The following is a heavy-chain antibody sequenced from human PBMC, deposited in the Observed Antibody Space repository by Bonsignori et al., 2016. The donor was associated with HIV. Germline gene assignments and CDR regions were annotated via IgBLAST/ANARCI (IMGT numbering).Heavy chain of an antibody. CDR3: ARRRGNGRGYHYFDY. CDR1: GGSIISTTDC. CDR2: IFHSGTS. Sequence: QLRLQESGPGLVRPSETVSLTCTVSGGSIISTTDCWAWIRQPPGKGLEWIVSIFHSGTSHYNPSLQSRVTTSVDTSKNQFSLNLSSMTAADTAVYYCARRRGNGRGYHYFDYWGHGTLVSVSS. D-gene: IGHD3-22*01. V-gene: IGHV4-39*01. J-gene: IGHJ4*01.